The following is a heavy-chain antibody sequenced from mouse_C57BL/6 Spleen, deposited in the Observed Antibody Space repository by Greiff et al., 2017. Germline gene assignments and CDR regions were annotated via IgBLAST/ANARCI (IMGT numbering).Heavy chain of an antibody. J-gene: IGHJ1*03. V-gene: IGHV5-4*01. Sequence: EVNVVESGGGLVKPGGSLKLSCAASGFTFSSYAMSWVRQTPEKRLEWVATISDGGSYTYYPDNVKGRFTISRDNAKNNLYLQMSHLKSEDTAMYYCARDLGQRYFDVWGTGTTVTVSS. D-gene: IGHD3-3*01. CDR3: ARDLGQRYFDV. CDR2: ISDGGSYT. CDR1: GFTFSSYA.